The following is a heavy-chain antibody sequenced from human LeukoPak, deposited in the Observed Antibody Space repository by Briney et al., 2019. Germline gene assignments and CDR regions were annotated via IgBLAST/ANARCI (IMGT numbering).Heavy chain of an antibody. J-gene: IGHJ5*02. CDR1: GFTFSSYG. D-gene: IGHD5-18*01. CDR2: IRYDGSNK. V-gene: IGHV3-30*02. Sequence: GGSLRLSCAASGFTFSSYGMHWVRQAPGKGLEWVAFIRYDGSNKYYVDSVKGRFTISRDNAKNSVFLQMNSLRADDTAVYYCARDSTGYGYEEWSWGQGTLVTVSS. CDR3: ARDSTGYGYEEWS.